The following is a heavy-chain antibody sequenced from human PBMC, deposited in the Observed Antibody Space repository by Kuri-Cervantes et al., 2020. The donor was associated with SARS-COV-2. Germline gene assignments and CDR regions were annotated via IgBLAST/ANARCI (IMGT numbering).Heavy chain of an antibody. D-gene: IGHD2-2*01. CDR2: IYYSGST. CDR1: GFTFSDYY. CDR3: ARSTLPAARYNWFDP. J-gene: IGHJ5*02. V-gene: IGHV4-59*01. Sequence: ESLKISCAASGFTFSDYYMSWIRQPPGKGLEWIGYIYYSGSTNYNPSLKSRVTISVDTSKNQFSLKLSSVTAADTAVYYCARSTLPAARYNWFDPWGQGTLVTVSS.